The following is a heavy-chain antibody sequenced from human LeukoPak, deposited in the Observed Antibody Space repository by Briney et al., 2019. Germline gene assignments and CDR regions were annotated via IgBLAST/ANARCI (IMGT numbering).Heavy chain of an antibody. CDR3: ARGGYDSSGYHDNYFDY. J-gene: IGHJ4*02. CDR1: GGSISSYY. D-gene: IGHD3-22*01. CDR2: VFYSGST. V-gene: IGHV4-59*01. Sequence: PSETLSLTCTVSGGSISSYYWHWIRQPPGKGLEWIGRVFYSGSTNYNPSLKSRVTTSVDTSKNQFSLKLSSVTAADTSVYYCARGGYDSSGYHDNYFDYWGQGTLVTVSS.